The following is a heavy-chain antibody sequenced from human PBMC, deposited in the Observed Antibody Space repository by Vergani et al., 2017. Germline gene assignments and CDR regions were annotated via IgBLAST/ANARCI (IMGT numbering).Heavy chain of an antibody. V-gene: IGHV3-15*01. Sequence: EVQLVESGGGLVKPGGSLRLSCAASGFTFSNAWMSWVRQAPGKGLEWVGRIKSKTDGGTTDYAAPVKGRFTISRDDSKNTLYLQMNSLKTEDTAVYYGTTDSGSYFDAFDIWGQGTMVTVSS. CDR3: TTDSGSYFDAFDI. CDR1: GFTFSNAW. J-gene: IGHJ3*02. CDR2: IKSKTDGGTT. D-gene: IGHD1-26*01.